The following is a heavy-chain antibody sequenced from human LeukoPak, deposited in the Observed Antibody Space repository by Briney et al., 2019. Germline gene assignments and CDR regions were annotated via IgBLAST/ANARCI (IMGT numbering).Heavy chain of an antibody. V-gene: IGHV3-23*01. D-gene: IGHD1-26*01. CDR3: AKPLIVVGAKSPPPPFDY. CDR2: ISGSGGST. J-gene: IGHJ4*02. Sequence: GGSLRLSFAASGFTFSSYAMSWVRQAPGKGLEWVSAISGSGGSTYYADSVKGRFTISRDNSKNTLYLQMNSLRAEDTAVYYCAKPLIVVGAKSPPPPFDYWGQGTLVTVSS. CDR1: GFTFSSYA.